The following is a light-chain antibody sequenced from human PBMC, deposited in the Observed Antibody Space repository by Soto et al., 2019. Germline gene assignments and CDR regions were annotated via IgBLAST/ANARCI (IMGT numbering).Light chain of an antibody. Sequence: DIQMTQSPSSLSASVGDRVTITCRASQSISSHLHWYQQKPGKAPELLIYAASSLQSGVPSRFSGSGSGTEFTLTIGSLQPEDSATYFCQQSYSTPSTFGGGTKVEIK. J-gene: IGKJ4*01. CDR1: QSISSH. CDR3: QQSYSTPST. CDR2: AAS. V-gene: IGKV1-39*01.